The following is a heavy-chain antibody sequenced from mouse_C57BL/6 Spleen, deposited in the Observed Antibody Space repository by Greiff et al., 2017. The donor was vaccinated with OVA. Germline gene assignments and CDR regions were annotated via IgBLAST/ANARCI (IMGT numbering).Heavy chain of an antibody. Sequence: VHVKQSGPELVKPGASVKISCKASGYSFTGYYMNWVKQSPEKSLEWIGEINPSTGGTSYNQKFKAKATLTVDKSSSTAYMQLKSLTSEDSAVYYCAKGAYSNLYYYAMDYWGQGTSVTVSS. CDR3: AKGAYSNLYYYAMDY. D-gene: IGHD2-5*01. CDR2: INPSTGGT. J-gene: IGHJ4*01. CDR1: GYSFTGYY. V-gene: IGHV1-42*01.